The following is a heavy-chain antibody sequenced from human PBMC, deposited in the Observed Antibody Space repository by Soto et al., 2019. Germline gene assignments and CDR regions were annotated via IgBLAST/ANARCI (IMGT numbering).Heavy chain of an antibody. Sequence: TGGSLRLSCAASGFTFSTYEMNWVRQAPGKGLEWVSSISSSSISIHYADSVKGRVTISRDNAKNSLYLQMTSLRAEDTAVYYCSTRLRNRGYWGQGTLVTVSS. CDR1: GFTFSTYE. CDR3: STRLRNRGY. D-gene: IGHD3-16*01. J-gene: IGHJ4*02. V-gene: IGHV3-48*03. CDR2: ISSSSISI.